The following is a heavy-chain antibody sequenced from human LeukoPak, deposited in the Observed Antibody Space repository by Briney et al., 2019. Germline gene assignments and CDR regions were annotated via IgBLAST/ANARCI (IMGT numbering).Heavy chain of an antibody. Sequence: GGSLRLSCAASGFTFSSYAMHWVRQAPGKGLEWVAVISYDGSNKYYADSVKGRFTISRDNAKNSLYLQMNSLRAEDTAVYYCARDSTVLLWFGVLDYWGQGTLVTVSS. V-gene: IGHV3-30*07. CDR3: ARDSTVLLWFGVLDY. D-gene: IGHD3-10*01. CDR1: GFTFSSYA. CDR2: ISYDGSNK. J-gene: IGHJ4*02.